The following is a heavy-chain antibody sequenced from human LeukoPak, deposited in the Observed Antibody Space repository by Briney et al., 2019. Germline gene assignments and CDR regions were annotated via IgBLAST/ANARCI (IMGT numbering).Heavy chain of an antibody. J-gene: IGHJ3*02. D-gene: IGHD3-22*01. CDR1: GFTFSSHG. CDR2: ISSSSSYI. V-gene: IGHV3-21*04. CDR3: AKDRGYYYDSSGYYPYGAFDI. Sequence: GGSLRLSCAASGFTFSSHGMNWVRQAPGKGLEWVSSISSSSSYIYYADSVKGRFTISRDNSKNTLYLQMNSLRAEDTAVYYCAKDRGYYYDSSGYYPYGAFDIWGQGTMVTVSS.